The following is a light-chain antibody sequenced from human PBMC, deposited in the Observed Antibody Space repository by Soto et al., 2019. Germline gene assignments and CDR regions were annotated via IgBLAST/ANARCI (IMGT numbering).Light chain of an antibody. V-gene: IGKV3-20*01. Sequence: ESVLTQSPGTLSLSPGERATLSCRASQSVSSNSLAWYQQKPGQAPRLLIYGASSRATGTPDRFSGSGSGTDFTLTISRLEPEDCAVYYCQQFGGSPPSWTFGQGTKVEI. CDR2: GAS. J-gene: IGKJ1*01. CDR1: QSVSSNS. CDR3: QQFGGSPPSWT.